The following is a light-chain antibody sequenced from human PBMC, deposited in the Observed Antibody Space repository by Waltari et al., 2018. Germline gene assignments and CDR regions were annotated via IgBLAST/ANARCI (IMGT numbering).Light chain of an antibody. CDR1: VDINRS. CDR3: QQHFNSPLT. CDR2: DAS. J-gene: IGKJ4*01. Sequence: DIQMTQSPSSLSASVGDRVTFTCRASVDINRSLAWYQQNPGKAPNLLVYDASKLESGVPSRFSGSGSGTDYTLTISSLQPEDLAIYYCQQHFNSPLTFGGGTKVEIK. V-gene: IGKV1-NL1*01.